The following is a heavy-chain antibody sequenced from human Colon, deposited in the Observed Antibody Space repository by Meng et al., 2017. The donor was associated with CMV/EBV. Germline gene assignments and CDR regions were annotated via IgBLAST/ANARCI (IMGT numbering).Heavy chain of an antibody. Sequence: GESLKISCAASGFTLSPYWMHWVRQAPGKGLEWVSRINKDGGNTTYADSVKGRFTISRDNAKHMVYLPMNSLRAEDTAVYYCARRSSYCSSAGCYLNLWGQGTPVTVSS. V-gene: IGHV3-74*01. J-gene: IGHJ5*02. CDR1: GFTLSPYW. CDR3: ARRSSYCSSAGCYLNL. D-gene: IGHD2-2*01. CDR2: INKDGGNT.